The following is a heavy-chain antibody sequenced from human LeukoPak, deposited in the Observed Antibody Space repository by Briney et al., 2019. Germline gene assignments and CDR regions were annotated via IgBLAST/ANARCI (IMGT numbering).Heavy chain of an antibody. V-gene: IGHV3-21*01. CDR1: GFTFSSYS. Sequence: GGPLRLSCAASGFTFSSYSMICVRQAPGKGLEWVSSISSSSSYIYYADTVKGRFTISRDNAKNSLYLQMNSLRAEDTAVYYCARDYGSGSYYNYWGQGTLVTVSS. J-gene: IGHJ4*02. CDR3: ARDYGSGSYYNY. D-gene: IGHD3-10*01. CDR2: ISSSSSYI.